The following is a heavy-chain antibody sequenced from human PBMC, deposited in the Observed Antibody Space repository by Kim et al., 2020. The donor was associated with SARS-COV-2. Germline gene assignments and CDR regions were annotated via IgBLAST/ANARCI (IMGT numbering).Heavy chain of an antibody. V-gene: IGHV3-30*03. J-gene: IGHJ4*02. D-gene: IGHD6-19*01. CDR3: AREGQGSGWSGFDY. Sequence: YADSVKGQFTISRDNSRNTLYLQMNNLGTEDTAVYSCAREGQGSGWSGFDYWGQGTLVTVSS.